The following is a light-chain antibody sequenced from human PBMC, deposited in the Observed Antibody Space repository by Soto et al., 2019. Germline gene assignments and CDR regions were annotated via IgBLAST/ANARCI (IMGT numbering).Light chain of an antibody. CDR1: QGIGIW. J-gene: IGKJ4*01. Sequence: DIQMTQSPSSVSTSVGDRVTITCRASQGIGIWLAWYQQKPGKAPELLIYAASTLQRGVPSRFSGSGSATDFTLTISSLQPEDFATYYCQQANTFPLTFGGGTKVDLK. CDR2: AAS. CDR3: QQANTFPLT. V-gene: IGKV1D-12*01.